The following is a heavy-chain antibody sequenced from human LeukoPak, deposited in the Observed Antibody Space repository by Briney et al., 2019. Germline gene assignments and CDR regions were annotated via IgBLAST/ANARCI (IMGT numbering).Heavy chain of an antibody. D-gene: IGHD3-10*01. J-gene: IGHJ4*02. Sequence: SVKISCKASGGTFSSYAISWVRQAPGQGLEWMGGIIPIFGTANYAQKFQGRVTITADESTSTAYMELSSLRSEDTAVYYCARDGSGSYYDFDYWGQGTLVTVSS. CDR3: ARDGSGSYYDFDY. CDR2: IIPIFGTA. CDR1: GGTFSSYA. V-gene: IGHV1-69*01.